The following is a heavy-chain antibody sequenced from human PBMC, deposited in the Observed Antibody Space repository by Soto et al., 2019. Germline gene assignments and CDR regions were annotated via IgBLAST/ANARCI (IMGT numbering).Heavy chain of an antibody. CDR2: ISGSGDST. V-gene: IGHV3-23*01. CDR1: GFTFSSYA. J-gene: IGHJ4*02. Sequence: EVQLLESGGGLVQPGGSLRLSCAASGFTFSSYAMNWVRQAPGKGLEWVSVISGSGDSTYYADSVKGRFTISRDNSKNALYLQMRSLRAEDTAVYYCARRSSGWYFDYWGQGTLVTVSS. CDR3: ARRSSGWYFDY. D-gene: IGHD6-19*01.